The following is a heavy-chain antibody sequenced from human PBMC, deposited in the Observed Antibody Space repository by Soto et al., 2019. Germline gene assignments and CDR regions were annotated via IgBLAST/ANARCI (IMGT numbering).Heavy chain of an antibody. CDR2: INHSGST. D-gene: IGHD3-3*01. CDR3: ARGLYYDFWSGTAFDI. CDR1: GGSFSGYY. J-gene: IGHJ3*02. Sequence: QVQLQQWGAGLLKPSETLSLTCAVYGGSFSGYYWSWIRQPPGKGLEWIGEINHSGSTNYNPSLKCRVTISVDTSKIQFSLKLSSVTAADTAVYYCARGLYYDFWSGTAFDIWGQGTMVTVSS. V-gene: IGHV4-34*01.